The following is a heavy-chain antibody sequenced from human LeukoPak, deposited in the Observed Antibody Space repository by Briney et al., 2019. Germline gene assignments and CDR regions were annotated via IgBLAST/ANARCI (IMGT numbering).Heavy chain of an antibody. CDR1: GGSFSGYY. D-gene: IGHD1-26*01. V-gene: IGHV4-34*01. CDR2: INHSGST. CDR3: ARGGQSMGELANL. Sequence: PSETLSLTCAVYGGSFSGYYWSWIRQPPGKGLEWIGEINHSGSTNYNPSLKSRVTISVDTSKNQFSLKLSSVTAADTAVYYCARGGQSMGELANLWGQGTLVTVSS. J-gene: IGHJ5*02.